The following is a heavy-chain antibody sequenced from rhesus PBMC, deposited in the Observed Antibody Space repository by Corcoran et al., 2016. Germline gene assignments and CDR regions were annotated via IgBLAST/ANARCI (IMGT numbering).Heavy chain of an antibody. J-gene: IGHJ4*01. D-gene: IGHD3-40*01. Sequence: QVQLQESGPGLVKPSETLSLPCAVSGYSISRNSWSWVRQPPVKGLELIGYIYGSDGSTSYNPALKRRVTISTDTSKNHFSLKLTSVTAADTAVYYCTRDFDYDFDYWGQGVLVTVSS. V-gene: IGHV4-160*01. CDR2: IYGSDGST. CDR1: GYSISRNS. CDR3: TRDFDYDFDY.